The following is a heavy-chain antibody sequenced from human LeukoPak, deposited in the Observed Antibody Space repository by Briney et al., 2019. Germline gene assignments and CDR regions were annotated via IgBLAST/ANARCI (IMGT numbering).Heavy chain of an antibody. V-gene: IGHV4-59*02. Sequence: SETLFLTCTVSGGFVSRESWTWIRQFPDKRLEWIGYISHSGATDYKPSLESRVTISRDTPKNQFFLNLNAVTAADTAVYFCARIEAGIVAVPARQPRPPPPRYCDYWGQGILVTVSS. J-gene: IGHJ4*02. CDR1: GGFVSRES. D-gene: IGHD2-2*01. CDR3: ARIEAGIVAVPARQPRPPPPRYCDY. CDR2: ISHSGAT.